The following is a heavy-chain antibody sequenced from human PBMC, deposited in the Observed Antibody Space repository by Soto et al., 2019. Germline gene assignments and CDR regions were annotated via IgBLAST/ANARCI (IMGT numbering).Heavy chain of an antibody. CDR3: GRHGFGPLHGLVDV. J-gene: IGHJ6*02. Sequence: QVQLQESGPGLVKPSETLSLTCTVSGGSITNYYCSWFRQPPGKGLEWIGYINYDGYSAYNLTLRRRVTLSMHTSKTQFCLMLESVTATDTALYCWGRHGFGPLHGLVDVWGPGPTVIVSS. D-gene: IGHD3-10*01. CDR1: GGSITNYY. V-gene: IGHV4-59*08. CDR2: INYDGYS.